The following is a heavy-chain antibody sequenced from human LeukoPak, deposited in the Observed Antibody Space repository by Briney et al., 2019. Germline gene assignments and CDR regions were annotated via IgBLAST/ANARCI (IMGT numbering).Heavy chain of an antibody. D-gene: IGHD6-19*01. V-gene: IGHV3-23*01. CDR2: ISGSGGST. Sequence: GGSLRLSCAVSGFTFSSHAMSWVRQAPGKGLEWVSAISGSGGSTYYADSVKGRFTISRDNSKNTLYLQMNSLRAEDTAVYYCAKGIGSGWFWAFDYWGQGTLVTVSS. CDR3: AKGIGSGWFWAFDY. J-gene: IGHJ4*02. CDR1: GFTFSSHA.